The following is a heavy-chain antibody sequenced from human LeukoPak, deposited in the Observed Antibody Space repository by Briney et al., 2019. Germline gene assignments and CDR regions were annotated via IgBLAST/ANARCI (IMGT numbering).Heavy chain of an antibody. J-gene: IGHJ4*02. V-gene: IGHV3-53*01. CDR1: GFTVSSNY. CDR3: ARAQQWLYFDY. Sequence: GGSLRLSCAASGFTVSSNYMSWVRQAPGKGLEWVSVIYSGGSTYYADSVKGRFTISRDNSKNTLYLQMNSLRAEDTAVYYCARAQQWLYFDYWGQGTLVTVPS. CDR2: IYSGGST. D-gene: IGHD3-22*01.